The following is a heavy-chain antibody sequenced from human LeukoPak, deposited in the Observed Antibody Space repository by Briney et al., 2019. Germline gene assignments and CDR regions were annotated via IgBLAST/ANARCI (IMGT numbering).Heavy chain of an antibody. Sequence: ASVKVSCKASGYTFIGYYMHWVRQAPGQGLEWMGWINPNSGGTNYAQKFQGRVTMTRDTSISTAYMELSRLRSDDTAVYYCARGPHFSPPPDIWGQGTMVTVSS. V-gene: IGHV1-2*02. CDR1: GYTFIGYY. J-gene: IGHJ3*02. CDR2: INPNSGGT. CDR3: ARGPHFSPPPDI. D-gene: IGHD2/OR15-2a*01.